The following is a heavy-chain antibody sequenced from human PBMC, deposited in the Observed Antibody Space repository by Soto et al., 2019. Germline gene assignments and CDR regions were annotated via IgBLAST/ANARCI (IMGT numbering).Heavy chain of an antibody. V-gene: IGHV1-58*02. CDR2: IVVGSGNT. Sequence: GASVKVSCKASGYTFTSYDINWVRQARGQRLEWIGWIVVGSGNTNYAQKFQERVTITRDMSTSTAYMELSSLRSEDTAVYYCAAPGVRGVPFYYGMDVWGQGTTVTVSS. CDR1: GYTFTSYD. J-gene: IGHJ6*02. D-gene: IGHD3-10*01. CDR3: AAPGVRGVPFYYGMDV.